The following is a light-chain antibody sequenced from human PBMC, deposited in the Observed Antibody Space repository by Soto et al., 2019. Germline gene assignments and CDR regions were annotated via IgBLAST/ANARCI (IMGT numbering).Light chain of an antibody. V-gene: IGKV3-15*01. CDR3: QQYNNWPSWT. Sequence: EIVMTQSPATLSVSPGERATLSCRASQSISIHLACYQQKPGQAPRLLIYGASTRDTGTPARFSGSGSGTEFTLTISSLQSEDFAVYYCQQYNNWPSWTFGQGTKVEIK. CDR1: QSISIH. CDR2: GAS. J-gene: IGKJ1*01.